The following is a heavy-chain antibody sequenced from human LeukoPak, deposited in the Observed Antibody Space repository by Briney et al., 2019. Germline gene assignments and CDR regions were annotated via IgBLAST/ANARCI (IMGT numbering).Heavy chain of an antibody. Sequence: GASVKVSCKASGYTFTSYYMHWVRQAAGQELEGMGIINPSGCSTSYAQKFQGRVTMTSDMSTSTVYMELSSLRSEDTAVYYCAREVLRFLEWLPGGAFDIWGQGTMVTVSS. V-gene: IGHV1-46*01. J-gene: IGHJ3*02. D-gene: IGHD3-3*01. CDR3: AREVLRFLEWLPGGAFDI. CDR2: INPSGCST. CDR1: GYTFTSYY.